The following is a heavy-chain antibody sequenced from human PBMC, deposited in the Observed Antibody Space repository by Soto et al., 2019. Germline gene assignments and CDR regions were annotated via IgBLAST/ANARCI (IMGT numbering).Heavy chain of an antibody. J-gene: IGHJ6*02. D-gene: IGHD5-12*01. Sequence: QVQLVQSGAEVKKPGSSVKVSCKASGGTFSSYAISWVRQAPGQGLEWMGGIIPIFGTANYAQKFQGRVTITADESTSTAYMELSSLRSEDTAVYYCARYQDSGYVITLLYLYNVDVLGQGTTVTVSS. CDR1: GGTFSSYA. V-gene: IGHV1-69*12. CDR2: IIPIFGTA. CDR3: ARYQDSGYVITLLYLYNVDV.